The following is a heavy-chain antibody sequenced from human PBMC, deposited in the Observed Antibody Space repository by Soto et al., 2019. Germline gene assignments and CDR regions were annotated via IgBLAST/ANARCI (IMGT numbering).Heavy chain of an antibody. V-gene: IGHV3-11*06. CDR2: ISSSAYT. CDR1: GFPFSDYY. CDR3: ARNFDSGGYYSDY. J-gene: IGHJ4*02. D-gene: IGHD3-22*01. Sequence: GGSLRLSCAASGFPFSDYYMSWIRQAPGEGLEWISYISSSAYTIYADSVKGRFTISRDNAKNSLFLQMTSLRVEDTAVYYCARNFDSGGYYSDYWGQGTLGTVSS.